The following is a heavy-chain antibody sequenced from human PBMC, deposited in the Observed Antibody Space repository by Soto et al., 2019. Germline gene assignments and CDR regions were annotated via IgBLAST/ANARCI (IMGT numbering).Heavy chain of an antibody. CDR2: IGSDSSNK. V-gene: IGHV3-30*02. CDR1: GFAVSDAW. D-gene: IGHD3-22*01. CDR3: AINYYDSSGYYPPGY. Sequence: PGGSLRLSCAASGFAVSDAWVNWVRQAPGKGLEWVAFIGSDSSNKYYADSVKGRFTISRDNSKNTLYLQMNSLRAEDTAVYYCAINYYDSSGYYPPGYWGQGTLVTVSS. J-gene: IGHJ4*02.